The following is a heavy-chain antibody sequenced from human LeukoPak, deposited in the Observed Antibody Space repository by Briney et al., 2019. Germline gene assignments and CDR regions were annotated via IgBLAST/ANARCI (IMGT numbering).Heavy chain of an antibody. D-gene: IGHD6-19*01. J-gene: IGHJ4*02. Sequence: GGSLRLSCAASGFTFSSYAMSWVRQAPGKGLEWVANIKQDGSEKYYVDSVKGRFTISRDNAKNSLYLQMNSLRAEDTAVYYCARGSSSGWYFDYWGQGTLVTVSS. CDR1: GFTFSSYA. CDR3: ARGSSSGWYFDY. CDR2: IKQDGSEK. V-gene: IGHV3-7*01.